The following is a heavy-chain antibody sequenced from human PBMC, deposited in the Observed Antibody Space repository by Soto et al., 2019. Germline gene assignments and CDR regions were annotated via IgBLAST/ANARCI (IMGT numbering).Heavy chain of an antibody. J-gene: IGHJ4*02. CDR2: IYYSGST. V-gene: IGHV4-39*01. D-gene: IGHD6-19*01. CDR3: ANSWSFSSAWHPFDY. CDR1: GGSISSSSYY. Sequence: SETLSLTCTVSGGSISSSSYYWGWIRQPPGKGLEWIGSIYYSGSTYYNPSLKGRFTISRDNSKNTLYLQMTSLRADDTALYFCANSWSFSSAWHPFDYWGQGTLVTVSS.